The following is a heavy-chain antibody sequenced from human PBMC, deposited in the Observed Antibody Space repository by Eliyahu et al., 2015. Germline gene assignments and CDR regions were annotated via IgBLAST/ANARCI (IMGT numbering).Heavy chain of an antibody. CDR1: GFSLSTTGVG. Sequence: QITLKESGPTLVKPTQTLTLTCTFSGFSLSTTGVGVXWIRQPPGKALEWLALIYWDAAKRYSPSLRSRLTITADTSKNQVVLTMSNMDPLDTSTYYCAYSRRYDSSPGPHSYYYYAMDVWGQGTTVTVSS. CDR3: AYSRRYDSSPGPHSYYYYAMDV. CDR2: IYWDAAK. V-gene: IGHV2-5*02. J-gene: IGHJ6*02. D-gene: IGHD6-13*01.